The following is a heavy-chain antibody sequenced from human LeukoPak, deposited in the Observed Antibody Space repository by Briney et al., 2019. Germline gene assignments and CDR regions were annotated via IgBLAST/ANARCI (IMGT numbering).Heavy chain of an antibody. Sequence: ASVKVSCKVSGYTFTENYIHWVRQTPGRGLEWMGSINPHTGAANYTQSFQGRVTLTRDTSSSTAYMHLSSLRFDDTAVYYCARGKSGYSPWGQGTPVTVSS. CDR1: GYTFTENY. J-gene: IGHJ4*02. D-gene: IGHD3-22*01. CDR3: ARGKSGYSP. V-gene: IGHV1-2*02. CDR2: INPHTGAA.